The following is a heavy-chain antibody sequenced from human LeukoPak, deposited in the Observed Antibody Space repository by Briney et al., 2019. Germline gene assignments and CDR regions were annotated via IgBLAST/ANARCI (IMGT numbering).Heavy chain of an antibody. J-gene: IGHJ5*02. D-gene: IGHD3-9*01. Sequence: ASVKVSCKASGYTFTSYYMHWVRQAPGQGLEWMGIINPSGGSTSYAQKFQGRVTMTRDTSISTAYMELSRLKSDDTAVYYCAREPFDILTGYYNEGGSFYDPWGQGTLVTVSS. V-gene: IGHV1-46*01. CDR3: AREPFDILTGYYNEGGSFYDP. CDR2: INPSGGST. CDR1: GYTFTSYY.